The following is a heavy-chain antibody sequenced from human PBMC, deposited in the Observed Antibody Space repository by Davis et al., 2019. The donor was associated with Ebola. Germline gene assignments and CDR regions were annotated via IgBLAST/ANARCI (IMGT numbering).Heavy chain of an antibody. V-gene: IGHV1-18*04. Sequence: ASVKVSCKASGYTFTSYGISWVRQAPGQGLEWMGWISAYNGNTNYAQKFQGRVTMTRDTSISTAYMELSRLRSDDTAVYYCARDSRYDSSSWYDWFDPWGQGTLVTVSS. D-gene: IGHD6-13*01. J-gene: IGHJ5*02. CDR2: ISAYNGNT. CDR1: GYTFTSYG. CDR3: ARDSRYDSSSWYDWFDP.